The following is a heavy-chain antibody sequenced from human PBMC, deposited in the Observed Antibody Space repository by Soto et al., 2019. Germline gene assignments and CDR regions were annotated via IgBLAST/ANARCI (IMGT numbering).Heavy chain of an antibody. Sequence: EVQLVESGGGLVQPGGSLRLSCAASGFTFSDHYMDWVRQAPGKGLEWVGRTRNKANSYTTEYAASVKGRFTISRDDSKNSLYLQMNSLKTEDTAVYYCASGGSHDYGDYGGLDYWGQGTLVTVSS. V-gene: IGHV3-72*01. D-gene: IGHD4-17*01. J-gene: IGHJ4*02. CDR2: TRNKANSYTT. CDR3: ASGGSHDYGDYGGLDY. CDR1: GFTFSDHY.